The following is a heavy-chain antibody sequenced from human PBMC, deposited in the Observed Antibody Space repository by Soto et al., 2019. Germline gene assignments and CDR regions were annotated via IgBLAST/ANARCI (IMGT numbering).Heavy chain of an antibody. Sequence: GGSLRLSCAASGFTFSDYYMSWIRQAPGKGLEWVSYISSSGSTIYYADSVKGRFTISRDNAKNSLYLQMNSLRAEDTAVYYCARGGSPYYDFWSVYYPSYGMDVWGQGTTVSVSS. CDR2: ISSSGSTI. V-gene: IGHV3-11*01. J-gene: IGHJ6*02. CDR1: GFTFSDYY. D-gene: IGHD3-3*01. CDR3: ARGGSPYYDFWSVYYPSYGMDV.